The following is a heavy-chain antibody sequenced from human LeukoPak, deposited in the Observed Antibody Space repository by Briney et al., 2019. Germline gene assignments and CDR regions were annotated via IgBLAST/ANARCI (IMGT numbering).Heavy chain of an antibody. CDR1: GFTFSNYA. CDR3: AREAARTIDP. J-gene: IGHJ5*02. D-gene: IGHD1-1*01. Sequence: PGGSLRLSCAASGFTFSNYAMSWVRQAPGKGLEWVSTITDTGGSTYSADSVKGRFTISRDNAKNSLYLQMNSLRAEDTAVYYCAREAARTIDPWGQGTLVTVSS. V-gene: IGHV3-23*01. CDR2: ITDTGGST.